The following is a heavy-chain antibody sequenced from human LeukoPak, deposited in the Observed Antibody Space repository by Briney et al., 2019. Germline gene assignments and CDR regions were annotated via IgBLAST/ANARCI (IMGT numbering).Heavy chain of an antibody. D-gene: IGHD2-15*01. Sequence: PSETLSLTCTVSGGSNSSYYWSWIRQPPGKGLEWIGYIYYSGSTNYNPSLKSRVTISVDTSKNQFSLKLSSVTAADTAVYYCAKDALALGYCSGGSCYLTDYWGQGTLVTVSS. CDR1: GGSNSSYY. J-gene: IGHJ4*02. CDR3: AKDALALGYCSGGSCYLTDY. V-gene: IGHV4-59*01. CDR2: IYYSGST.